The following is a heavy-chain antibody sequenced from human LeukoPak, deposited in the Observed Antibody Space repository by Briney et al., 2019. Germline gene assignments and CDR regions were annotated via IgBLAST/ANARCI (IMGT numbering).Heavy chain of an antibody. Sequence: ETLSLTCAVYGGSFSGYYWSWVRQAPGKGLEWVSAISGSGGSTYYADSVKGRFTISRDNSKNTLYLQMNSLRAEDTAAYYCAKDLFRGSYYEYYFDYWGQGTLVTVSS. CDR2: ISGSGGST. D-gene: IGHD1-26*01. J-gene: IGHJ4*02. V-gene: IGHV3-23*01. CDR1: GGSFSGYY. CDR3: AKDLFRGSYYEYYFDY.